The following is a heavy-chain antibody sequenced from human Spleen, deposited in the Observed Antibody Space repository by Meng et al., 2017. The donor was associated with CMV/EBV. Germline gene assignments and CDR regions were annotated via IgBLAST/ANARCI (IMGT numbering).Heavy chain of an antibody. D-gene: IGHD2-2*01. J-gene: IGHJ6*02. Sequence: SETLSLTCTVSGGSISRSTSYWGWIRQPPEKGLEWIGSIHYSGSTYYNPSLKSRVTISVDTSKNHFSLKLNSVTAADTAVYYCARAKVDRSVVAANRRRYGMDVWGQGTTVTVSS. CDR1: GGSISRSTSY. CDR2: IHYSGST. CDR3: ARAKVDRSVVAANRRRYGMDV. V-gene: IGHV4-39*02.